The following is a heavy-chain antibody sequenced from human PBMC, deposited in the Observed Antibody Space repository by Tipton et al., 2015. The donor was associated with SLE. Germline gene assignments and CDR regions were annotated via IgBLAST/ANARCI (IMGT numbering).Heavy chain of an antibody. CDR2: ISYRGDT. CDR3: ARLSADSWEPALYFDY. D-gene: IGHD1-26*01. Sequence: TLSLTCTVSGGSTSRYSWSWIRQSPGKGLELIGHISYRGDTCYNPSLKSRVTISLDTSNNQFFLRVSSVTAADTAVYYCARLSADSWEPALYFDYWGQGALVTVSS. CDR1: GGSTSRYS. J-gene: IGHJ4*02. V-gene: IGHV4-59*12.